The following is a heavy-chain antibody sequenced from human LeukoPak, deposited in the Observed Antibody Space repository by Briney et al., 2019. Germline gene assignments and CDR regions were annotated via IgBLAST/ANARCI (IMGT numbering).Heavy chain of an antibody. CDR3: ARTGELWAWFDP. D-gene: IGHD3-16*01. Sequence: SETLSLTCAVSGGSISSSNWWSWVRPPPGKGLEWIGRIYSSGSTNYNPSLKSRVTMSIDTSKKQFSLKLRSVTAADTAVYYCARTGELWAWFDPGGQGTLVTVSS. V-gene: IGHV4-4*02. CDR2: IYSSGST. CDR1: GGSISSSNW. J-gene: IGHJ5*02.